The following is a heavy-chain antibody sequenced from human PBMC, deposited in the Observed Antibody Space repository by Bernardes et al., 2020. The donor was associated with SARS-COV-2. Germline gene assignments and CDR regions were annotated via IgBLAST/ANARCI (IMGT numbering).Heavy chain of an antibody. CDR1: GASISSFY. CDR2: FDYSGTT. D-gene: IGHD3-10*01. V-gene: IGHV4-59*01. J-gene: IGHJ4*02. Sequence: SETLSLTCNVSGASISSFYWSWIRQPPGKGLEWIGYFDYSGTTNYHPSVRSRVTISVDTSKNQLSLKLTSVTAADTAVYYCARSPATTRGIIRSFDYWGQGALVTVSS. CDR3: ARSPATTRGIIRSFDY.